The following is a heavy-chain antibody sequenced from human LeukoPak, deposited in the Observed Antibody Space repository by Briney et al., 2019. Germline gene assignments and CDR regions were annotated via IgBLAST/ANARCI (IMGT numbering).Heavy chain of an antibody. Sequence: GASVKVSCKASGYTFTSYGISWVRQAPGQGLEWMGWISAYNGNTNYAQKLQGRVTMTTDTSTSTAYMELRSLRSDDTAVYYCAREVNGETAAIQYLFDYWGQGTPVTVSS. V-gene: IGHV1-18*01. CDR2: ISAYNGNT. J-gene: IGHJ4*02. CDR1: GYTFTSYG. D-gene: IGHD2-2*01. CDR3: AREVNGETAAIQYLFDY.